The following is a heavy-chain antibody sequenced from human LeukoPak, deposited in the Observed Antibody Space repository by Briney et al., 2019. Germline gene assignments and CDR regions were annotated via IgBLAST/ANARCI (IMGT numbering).Heavy chain of an antibody. CDR3: ARALTTPRYYYYYYMDV. CDR2: ICYSGST. Sequence: SETLSFTCTVSGGSISSHYWSWIRQPPGKGLEWIGYICYSGSTNYNPSLKSRVTISVDTSKNQFSLKLSSVTAADTAVYYCARALTTPRYYYYYYMDVWGKGTTVTVSS. CDR1: GGSISSHY. D-gene: IGHD2-15*01. J-gene: IGHJ6*03. V-gene: IGHV4-59*11.